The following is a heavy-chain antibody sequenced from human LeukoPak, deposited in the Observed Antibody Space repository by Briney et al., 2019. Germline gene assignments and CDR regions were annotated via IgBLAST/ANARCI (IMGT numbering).Heavy chain of an antibody. CDR3: ARDDYGDWDFDY. D-gene: IGHD4-17*01. J-gene: IGHJ4*02. CDR1: GGSISGHY. CDR2: ISYRGVT. V-gene: IGHV4-59*11. Sequence: PSETLSLTCTVSGGSISGHYWSWVRQPPGKGLEWIAYISYRGVTNFNPSLKSRVTISVDTSKNQFSLKLSSVTAAYTAVYYCARDDYGDWDFDYWGQGNLVTVSS.